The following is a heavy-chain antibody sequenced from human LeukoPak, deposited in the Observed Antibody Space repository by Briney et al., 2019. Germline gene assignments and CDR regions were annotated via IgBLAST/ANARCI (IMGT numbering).Heavy chain of an antibody. V-gene: IGHV1-69*13. J-gene: IGHJ4*02. D-gene: IGHD6-19*01. Sequence: ASEKVSCKASGGTFSSYAISWVRQAPGQGLEWMGGITPIFGTANYAQKFQGRVTITADESTSTAYMELSSLRSEDTAVYYCARLAVAGYFDYWGQGTLVTVSS. CDR1: GGTFSSYA. CDR2: ITPIFGTA. CDR3: ARLAVAGYFDY.